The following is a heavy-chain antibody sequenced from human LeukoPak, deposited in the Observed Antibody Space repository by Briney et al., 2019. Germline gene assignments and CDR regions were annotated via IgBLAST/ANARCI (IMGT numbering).Heavy chain of an antibody. V-gene: IGHV3-30*18. CDR2: ISYDGSNT. J-gene: IGHJ4*02. CDR3: AKPYYYGSRSYMDY. CDR1: GFTFSSYG. D-gene: IGHD3-10*01. Sequence: GSLRLSCAASGFTFSSYGMHWVRQAPGKGLEWVAVISYDGSNTYYADFVKGRFTISRDNSKNMLYLQMNSLRAEDTAVYYCAKPYYYGSRSYMDYWGQGTLVTVSS.